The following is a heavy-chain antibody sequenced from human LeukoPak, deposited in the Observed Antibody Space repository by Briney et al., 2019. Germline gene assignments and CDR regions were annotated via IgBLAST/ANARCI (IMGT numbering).Heavy chain of an antibody. Sequence: ASVKVSCKTSGYTFTDYDVNWVWQAPGQGLEWMGYIHPRSGYSESAQRFQGRLSMTRDVSTDTAYMELSTLTSDDTAVYYCARVTSGMRYNWFDPWGQGTLIIVSS. D-gene: IGHD2-2*01. J-gene: IGHJ5*02. V-gene: IGHV1-8*01. CDR2: IHPRSGYS. CDR3: ARVTSGMRYNWFDP. CDR1: GYTFTDYD.